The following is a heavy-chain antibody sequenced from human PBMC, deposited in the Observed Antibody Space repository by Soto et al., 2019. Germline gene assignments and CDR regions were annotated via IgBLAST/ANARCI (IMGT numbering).Heavy chain of an antibody. D-gene: IGHD3-22*01. Sequence: EVQLLESGGGLVRPGWSLRLSCAASGFTFSSYARRWVRQAPGKGLEWGSAISGGGGSTYYADSVNGRFTISRDNPKNTLYLQMNSRRAEDTAVDYCAKIYYDSSGYGGDWFDPWGQGTLVTVSS. V-gene: IGHV3-23*01. CDR3: AKIYYDSSGYGGDWFDP. CDR2: ISGGGGST. CDR1: GFTFSSYA. J-gene: IGHJ5*02.